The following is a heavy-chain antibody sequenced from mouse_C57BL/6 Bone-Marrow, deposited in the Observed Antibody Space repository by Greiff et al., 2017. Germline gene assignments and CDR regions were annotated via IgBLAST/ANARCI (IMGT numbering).Heavy chain of an antibody. D-gene: IGHD2-2*01. CDR3: ARERTGYYFDD. J-gene: IGHJ2*01. Sequence: EVMLVESGGGLVKPGGSLKLSCAASGFTFSSYAMSWVRQTPEKRLEWVATISAGGSFTYYPDNVKGRFTISRDNAKNNLYLQMSHLKSEDTAMYYCARERTGYYFDDWGQGTTLTVAS. V-gene: IGHV5-4*01. CDR2: ISAGGSFT. CDR1: GFTFSSYA.